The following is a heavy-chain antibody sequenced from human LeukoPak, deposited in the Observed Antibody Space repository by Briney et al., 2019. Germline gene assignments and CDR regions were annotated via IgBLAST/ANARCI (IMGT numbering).Heavy chain of an antibody. J-gene: IGHJ4*02. CDR3: AREGGRYYYDSSGYYTRYGFDY. Sequence: ASVKVSCKASGGTFSSYAISWVRQAPGQGLEWMGGIIPIFGTANYAQKFQGRVTITADESTSTAYMELSGLRSEDTAVYYCAREGGRYYYDSSGYYTRYGFDYWGQGTLVTVSS. D-gene: IGHD3-22*01. V-gene: IGHV1-69*13. CDR1: GGTFSSYA. CDR2: IIPIFGTA.